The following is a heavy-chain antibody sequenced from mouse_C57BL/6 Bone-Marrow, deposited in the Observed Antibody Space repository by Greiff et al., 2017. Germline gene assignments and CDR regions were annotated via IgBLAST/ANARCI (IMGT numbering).Heavy chain of an antibody. CDR2: IYPRSGNT. V-gene: IGHV1-81*01. J-gene: IGHJ1*03. CDR1: GYTFTSYG. D-gene: IGHD3-3*01. Sequence: QVQLKQSGAELARPGASVKLSCKASGYTFTSYGISWVKQSTGQGLEWIGEIYPRSGNTYYNEKFKGKATLTADKSSSTAYMELRSRTSEDSAVYFCARGCDCYFDGGGTGTTVTVSS. CDR3: ARGCDCYFDG.